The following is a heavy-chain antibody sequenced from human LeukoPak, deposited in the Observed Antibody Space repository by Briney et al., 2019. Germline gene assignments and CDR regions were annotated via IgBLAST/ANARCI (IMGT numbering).Heavy chain of an antibody. J-gene: IGHJ6*04. CDR1: GGTFSSYA. V-gene: IGHV1-69*13. CDR2: IIPIFGTA. CDR3: ATDSRNIVVVPAAMTPYYYYGMDV. D-gene: IGHD2-2*01. Sequence: SVKVSCKSSGGTFSSYAISWVRQAPGQGLEWMGGIIPIFGTANYAQKFQGRVTITADESTSTAYMELSSLRSEDTPVYYCATDSRNIVVVPAAMTPYYYYGMDVWGKGTTVTVSS.